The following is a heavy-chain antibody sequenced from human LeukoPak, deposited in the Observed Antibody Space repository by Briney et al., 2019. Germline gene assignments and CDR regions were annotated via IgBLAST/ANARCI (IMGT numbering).Heavy chain of an antibody. CDR1: GGSISSYY. Sequence: SETLSHTCTVSGGSISSYYWSWIRQPPGQGLEWIGYIYYSGSTNYNHSLKSRVTISVDTSTNQFSLKLSSVTAADTAVYYCAREYSSGWHDAFDIWGQGTMVTVSS. D-gene: IGHD6-19*01. V-gene: IGHV4-59*01. CDR3: AREYSSGWHDAFDI. CDR2: IYYSGST. J-gene: IGHJ3*02.